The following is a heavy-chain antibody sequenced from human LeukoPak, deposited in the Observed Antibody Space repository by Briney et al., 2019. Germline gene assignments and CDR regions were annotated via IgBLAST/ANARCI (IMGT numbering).Heavy chain of an antibody. CDR1: GYTFTGYY. CDR2: INPSSGGT. Sequence: ASMKVSCKASGYTFTGYYMHWVRQAPGQGLEWMGWINPSSGGTNYAQKFQGRVTMTRDTSISTAYMELSRLRSDDTAVYYCAREEIAAAEVYNWFDPWGQGTLVTVSS. D-gene: IGHD6-13*01. J-gene: IGHJ5*02. CDR3: AREEIAAAEVYNWFDP. V-gene: IGHV1-2*02.